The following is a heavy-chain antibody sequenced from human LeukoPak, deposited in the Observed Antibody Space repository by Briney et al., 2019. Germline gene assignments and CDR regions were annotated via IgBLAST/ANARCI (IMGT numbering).Heavy chain of an antibody. J-gene: IGHJ6*02. CDR1: GFTFDDYA. V-gene: IGHV3-9*01. Sequence: GGSLRLSCAASGFTFDDYAMHWVRQAPGKGLEWVSGISWNSGSIGYADSVKGRFTISRDNAKNTLYLQMNSPRAEDTAVYYCARGNYYGMDVWGQGTTVTVSS. CDR3: ARGNYYGMDV. CDR2: ISWNSGSI.